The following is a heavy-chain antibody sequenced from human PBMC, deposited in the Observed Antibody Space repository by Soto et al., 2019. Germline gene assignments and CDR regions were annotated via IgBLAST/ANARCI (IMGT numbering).Heavy chain of an antibody. CDR3: AREGNILANAFDI. Sequence: SETLSLTCTVSGGSISSYYWSWIRQPPGKGLEWIGYIYSSGSTNYNPSLKSRVTISVDTSKNQFSLKLSSVTAADTAVYYCAREGNILANAFDIWGQGTMVTVSS. D-gene: IGHD3-10*01. V-gene: IGHV4-59*01. J-gene: IGHJ3*02. CDR1: GGSISSYY. CDR2: IYSSGST.